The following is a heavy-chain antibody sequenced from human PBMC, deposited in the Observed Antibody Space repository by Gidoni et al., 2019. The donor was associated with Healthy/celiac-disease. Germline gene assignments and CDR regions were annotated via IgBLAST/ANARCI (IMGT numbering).Heavy chain of an antibody. CDR2: ISYDGSNK. Sequence: QVQLVESGGGVVQPGRSLRLSCAASGFTFSSYAMHWVRQAPGKGLEWVAVISYDGSNKYYADSVKGRFTISRDNSKNTLYLQMNSLRAEDTAVYYCARDFPALIAAAFLVYWGQGTLVTVSS. CDR3: ARDFPALIAAAFLVY. CDR1: GFTFSSYA. V-gene: IGHV3-30*01. J-gene: IGHJ4*02. D-gene: IGHD6-13*01.